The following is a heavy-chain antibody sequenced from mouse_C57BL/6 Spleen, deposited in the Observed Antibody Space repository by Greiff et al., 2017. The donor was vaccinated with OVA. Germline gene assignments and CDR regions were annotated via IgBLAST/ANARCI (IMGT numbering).Heavy chain of an antibody. CDR1: GYTFTDYE. J-gene: IGHJ2*01. V-gene: IGHV1-15*01. D-gene: IGHD1-1*01. CDR3: TRSGYYGSRYFDY. Sequence: VQLQQSGAELVRPGASVTLSCKASGYTFTDYEMHWVKQTPVHGLEWIGAIDPETGGTAYNQKFKGKAILTADKSSSTAYMELRSLTSEDSAVYYCTRSGYYGSRYFDYWGQGTTLTGSS. CDR2: IDPETGGT.